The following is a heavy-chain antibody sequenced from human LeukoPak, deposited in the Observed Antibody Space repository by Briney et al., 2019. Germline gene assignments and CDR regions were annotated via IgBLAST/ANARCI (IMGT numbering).Heavy chain of an antibody. Sequence: GSLRLSCAASGFTFSSYSMNWVRQAPGKGLEWVSSISSSSSYMYYADSVKGRFTISRDNAKNSLYLQMNSLRAEDTAVYYCARDPQNYAHYYDSSGNYFDYWGQGTLVTVSS. J-gene: IGHJ4*02. D-gene: IGHD3-22*01. CDR2: ISSSSSYM. V-gene: IGHV3-21*01. CDR1: GFTFSSYS. CDR3: ARDPQNYAHYYDSSGNYFDY.